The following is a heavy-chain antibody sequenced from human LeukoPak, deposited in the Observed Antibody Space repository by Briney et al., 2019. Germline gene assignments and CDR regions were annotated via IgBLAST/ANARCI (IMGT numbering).Heavy chain of an antibody. D-gene: IGHD3-3*01. J-gene: IGHJ4*02. Sequence: GRSLRLSCAASGFTFSSYWMSWVRQPPGKGLEWVANIKQDGSERYYVDSVRGRFTISRDNAKKSVYLQMNSLRGEDTAVYYCATDGGPFDDWGQGTLVTVSS. CDR3: ATDGGPFDD. CDR2: IKQDGSER. CDR1: GFTFSSYW. V-gene: IGHV3-7*01.